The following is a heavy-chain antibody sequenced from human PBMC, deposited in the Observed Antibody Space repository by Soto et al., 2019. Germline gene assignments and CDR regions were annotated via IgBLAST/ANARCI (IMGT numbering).Heavy chain of an antibody. Sequence: QVQLVQSGAEVQKPGSSVKVSCKASGGTFSSYAISWVRQAPGQGLEWMGGIIPIFGTANYAQKFQGRVTITADESTSTAYMELSSLRSEDTAVYYCARGGRPNYYDSSGYYYQYAFDIWGQGTMVTVSS. V-gene: IGHV1-69*01. CDR3: ARGGRPNYYDSSGYYYQYAFDI. J-gene: IGHJ3*02. CDR1: GGTFSSYA. CDR2: IIPIFGTA. D-gene: IGHD3-22*01.